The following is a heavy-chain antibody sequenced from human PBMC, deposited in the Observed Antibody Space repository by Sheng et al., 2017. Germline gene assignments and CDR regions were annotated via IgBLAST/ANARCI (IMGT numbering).Heavy chain of an antibody. Sequence: EVQLVESGGGLVQPGGSLRLSCAASGFTFSSYWMSWVRQAPGRGLEWVANIKQDGSEKYYVDSVKGRFTVSRDNAKNSVYLQMSSLRAGDTAVYYCARQPFDYWGQGTLVTVSS. CDR3: ARQPFDY. CDR1: GFTFSSYW. J-gene: IGHJ4*02. CDR2: IKQDGSEK. V-gene: IGHV3-7*01.